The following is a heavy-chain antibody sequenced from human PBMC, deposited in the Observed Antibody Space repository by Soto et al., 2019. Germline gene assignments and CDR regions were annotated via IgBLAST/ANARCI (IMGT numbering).Heavy chain of an antibody. Sequence: EVQLVECGGGLVQPGGSLRLTCAASGFTFSTYWMNWVRLAPGKGLEWVANIEKDGSETNYLDSVKGRFTISRDNAKNSLFLQMNNLRAEDTAVYYCVAGSGWQSDYWGQGTQLTVSS. CDR3: VAGSGWQSDY. CDR2: IEKDGSET. J-gene: IGHJ4*02. D-gene: IGHD6-19*01. CDR1: GFTFSTYW. V-gene: IGHV3-7*05.